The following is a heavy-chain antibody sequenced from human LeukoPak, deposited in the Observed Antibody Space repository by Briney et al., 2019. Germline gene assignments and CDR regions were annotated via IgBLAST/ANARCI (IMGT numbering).Heavy chain of an antibody. Sequence: GGSLRLSCAASGFTFTTYSMTCVRQAPGKGREWVSIISSGSSAIFSADALKGRFTISRDDAKNLLYLDMNSLRAEDTAVYYCARGHTAVTRHFDFWGQGTLVTVSS. CDR3: ARGHTAVTRHFDF. D-gene: IGHD4-17*01. CDR2: ISSGSSAI. CDR1: GFTFTTYS. J-gene: IGHJ4*02. V-gene: IGHV3-21*01.